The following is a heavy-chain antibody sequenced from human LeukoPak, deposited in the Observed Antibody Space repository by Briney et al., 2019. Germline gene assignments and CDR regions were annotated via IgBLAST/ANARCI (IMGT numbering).Heavy chain of an antibody. D-gene: IGHD3-10*01. CDR2: IYHSGST. CDR3: ARDSYYGSGSFY. Sequence: PSQTLSLTCTVSGGSISSGGYYWSCIRQPPGKGLEWIGYIYHSGSTYYNPSLKSRVTISVDRSKNQFSLKLSSVTAADTAVYYCARDSYYGSGSFYWGQGTLVIVSS. J-gene: IGHJ4*02. V-gene: IGHV4-30-2*01. CDR1: GGSISSGGYY.